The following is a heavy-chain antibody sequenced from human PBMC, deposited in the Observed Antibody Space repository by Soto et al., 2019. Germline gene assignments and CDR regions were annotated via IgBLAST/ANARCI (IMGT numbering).Heavy chain of an antibody. V-gene: IGHV2-5*02. CDR3: AHIVGQYDSSGYYVPDY. D-gene: IGHD3-22*01. Sequence: QITLKESGPTLVKPTQTLTLTCTFSGFSLSTSGVGVGWIRQPPGKALEWLALIYWDDDKRYSPSLKSRLTITKDTSKNQVVLTMTNMDPVDTATYYCAHIVGQYDSSGYYVPDYWGQGTLVTVSS. CDR2: IYWDDDK. J-gene: IGHJ4*02. CDR1: GFSLSTSGVG.